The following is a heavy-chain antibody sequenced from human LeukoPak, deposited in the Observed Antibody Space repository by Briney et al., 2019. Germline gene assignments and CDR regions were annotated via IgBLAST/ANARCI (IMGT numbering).Heavy chain of an antibody. CDR1: GVSISSHY. CDR3: ARYGYSSGWYADY. Sequence: PSETLSLTCTVSGVSISSHYWSWIRQPPGKGLEYIGYIYYSGSTNYNPSLKSRVTISVDTSKNQFSLTLSSVTVADTAEYYCARYGYSSGWYADYWGRGTLVTVSS. J-gene: IGHJ4*02. CDR2: IYYSGST. D-gene: IGHD6-19*01. V-gene: IGHV4-59*08.